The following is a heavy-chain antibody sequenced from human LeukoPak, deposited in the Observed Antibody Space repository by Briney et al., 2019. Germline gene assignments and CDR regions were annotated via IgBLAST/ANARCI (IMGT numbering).Heavy chain of an antibody. CDR2: ISYDGSNK. CDR1: GFTFSSYA. Sequence: PGGSLRLSCAASGFTFSSYAMHWVRQAPGKGLEWVAVISYDGSNKYYADSVKGRFTISRDNSKNTLYLQMNSLRAEDTAVYYCARDLAGATMGGSFDYWGQGTLVTVSS. V-gene: IGHV3-30-3*01. CDR3: ARDLAGATMGGSFDY. D-gene: IGHD1-26*01. J-gene: IGHJ4*02.